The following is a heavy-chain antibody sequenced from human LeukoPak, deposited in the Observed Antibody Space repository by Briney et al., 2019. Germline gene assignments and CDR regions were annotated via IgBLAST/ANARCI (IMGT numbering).Heavy chain of an antibody. Sequence: LRLSCAASGFTFSSYEMNWIRQPPGKGLEWIGTLYYSGKTYYNPSLKSRVTISIDTSKNQFSLKLTSVTAADTAVYYCASVRRGFGESSKYYAYYYMGVWGKGTTVTISS. CDR1: GFTFSSYE. D-gene: IGHD3-10*01. J-gene: IGHJ6*03. V-gene: IGHV4-59*04. CDR3: ASVRRGFGESSKYYAYYYMGV. CDR2: LYYSGKT.